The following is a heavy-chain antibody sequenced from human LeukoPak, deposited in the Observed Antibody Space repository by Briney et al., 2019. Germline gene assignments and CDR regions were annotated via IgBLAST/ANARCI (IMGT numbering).Heavy chain of an antibody. CDR2: IYYSGST. J-gene: IGHJ2*01. CDR3: ARAPLGLIAVAEYWYFDV. Sequence: PSETLSLTCSVSGGSISSHYWSWGRQPPGKGLERIGYIYYSGSTNYNPSLKSRDTISVDTSKNQFSLKLSSVTAADTAVYYCARAPLGLIAVAEYWYFDVWGRGTLVTVSS. V-gene: IGHV4-59*11. D-gene: IGHD6-19*01. CDR1: GGSISSHY.